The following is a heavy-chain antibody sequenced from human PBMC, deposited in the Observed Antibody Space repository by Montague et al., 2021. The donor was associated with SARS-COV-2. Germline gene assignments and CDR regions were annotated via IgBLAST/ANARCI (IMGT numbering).Heavy chain of an antibody. CDR2: IYDSGST. V-gene: IGHV4-59*01. CDR1: GGSISSNN. Sequence: SETLSLTCTVSGGSISSNNWSWIRQPPGKGLELIGYIYDSGSTXXXPSXXXRGTITVDTSKNQFSLKLSSVTAADTAVYYCARVFPRWLQFDPYFDYWGQGTLVTVSS. CDR3: ARVFPRWLQFDPYFDY. J-gene: IGHJ4*02. D-gene: IGHD5-24*01.